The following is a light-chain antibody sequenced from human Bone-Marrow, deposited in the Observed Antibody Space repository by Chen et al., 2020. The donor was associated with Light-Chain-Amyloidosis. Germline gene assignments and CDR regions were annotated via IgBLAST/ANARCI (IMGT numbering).Light chain of an antibody. Sequence: SYELTQPPSVSVSPGQTARITCSGDDLPTKYAYWYQQKPGQAPVLGIHRDTERPTGITERFSSSSTGTTATLTIRGVQAEDEADYHCQSAVSSGTYEVIFGGGTKLTVL. V-gene: IGLV3-25*03. CDR1: DLPTKY. J-gene: IGLJ2*01. CDR3: QSAVSSGTYEVI. CDR2: RDT.